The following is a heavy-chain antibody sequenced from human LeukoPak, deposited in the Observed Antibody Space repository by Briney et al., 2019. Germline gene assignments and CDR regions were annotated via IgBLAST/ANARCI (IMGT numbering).Heavy chain of an antibody. J-gene: IGHJ4*02. Sequence: PGGPLRLSWAAPGFTFSSYGMHWVRQAPGKGREGVAVIRQGGSKKYYAHSLKGRFTIYRDNSKNTLYLQMNSLRAEDTAVYYCAKGLRDGYNPYFDYWGQGTLVTVSS. CDR1: GFTFSSYG. CDR3: AKGLRDGYNPYFDY. D-gene: IGHD5-24*01. V-gene: IGHV3-33*06. CDR2: IRQGGSKK.